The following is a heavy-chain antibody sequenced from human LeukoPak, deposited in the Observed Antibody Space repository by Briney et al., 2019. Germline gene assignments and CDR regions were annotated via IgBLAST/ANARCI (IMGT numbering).Heavy chain of an antibody. CDR1: GGSISSYY. J-gene: IGHJ4*02. CDR2: IYYSGST. Sequence: PSETLSLTCTVSGGSISSYYWSWIRQPPGKGLEWIGYIYYSGSTNYNPSLKSRVTISVDTSKNQFSLKQSSVTAADTAVYYCAARYYYGSGMSWGQGTLVTVSS. D-gene: IGHD3-10*01. CDR3: AARYYYGSGMS. V-gene: IGHV4-59*01.